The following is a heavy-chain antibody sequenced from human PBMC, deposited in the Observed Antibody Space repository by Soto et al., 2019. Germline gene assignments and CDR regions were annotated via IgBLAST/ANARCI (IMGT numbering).Heavy chain of an antibody. CDR1: GGSFSGYY. CDR2: INHSGST. CDR3: ARGISIVVVPRYYYMDA. V-gene: IGHV4-34*01. J-gene: IGHJ6*03. Sequence: QVQLQQWGAGLLKPSETLSLTCAVYGGSFSGYYWSWIRQPPGKGLEWIGEINHSGSTNYNPSLKSRVTISVDTSKNQFSLKLSSVTAADTAVYYCARGISIVVVPRYYYMDAWGKGTTVTVSS. D-gene: IGHD2-2*01.